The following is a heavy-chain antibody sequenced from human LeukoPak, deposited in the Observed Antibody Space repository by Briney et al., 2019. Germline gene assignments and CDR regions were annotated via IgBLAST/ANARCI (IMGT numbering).Heavy chain of an antibody. V-gene: IGHV3-30*04. CDR1: GFTFRSST. D-gene: IGHD5-18*01. CDR3: AGSSSTARSYFDY. Sequence: PGGSLRLSCATSGFTFRSSTMRWVRQAPGKGLEGVAFITYDGSNTYYRDSVEGRFTISRDDSKNTVYLQMNSLRTEDTAVYYCAGSSSTARSYFDYWGQGILVTVSS. J-gene: IGHJ4*02. CDR2: ITYDGSNT.